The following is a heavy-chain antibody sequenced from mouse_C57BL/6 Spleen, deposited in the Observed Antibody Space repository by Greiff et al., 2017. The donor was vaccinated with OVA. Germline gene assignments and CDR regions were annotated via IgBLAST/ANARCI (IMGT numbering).Heavy chain of an antibody. Sequence: QVQLQQPGAELVKPGASVKLSCKASGYTFTSYWMQWVKQRPGQGLEWIGEIDPSDSYTNYNQKFKGKATVTVDTSSSTADMQLISLTSEDSAVYYCARRVTTVVDYFDYWGQGTTLTVSS. CDR2: IDPSDSYT. D-gene: IGHD1-1*01. J-gene: IGHJ2*01. CDR1: GYTFTSYW. V-gene: IGHV1-50*01. CDR3: ARRVTTVVDYFDY.